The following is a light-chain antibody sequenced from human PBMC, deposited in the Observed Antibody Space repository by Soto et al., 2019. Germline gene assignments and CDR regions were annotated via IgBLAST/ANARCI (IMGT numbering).Light chain of an antibody. V-gene: IGKV1-5*01. CDR3: QQYNSYSPKT. J-gene: IGKJ1*01. CDR2: DAS. CDR1: QSISSW. Sequence: DIQMTQSPSTLSASVGDRVTITCRASQSISSWLAWYQQKPGKAPKLLIYDASSLESGVPSRFSGSGSGTXXXXTIXXLQXXXXXXXYCQQYNSYSPKTFGQGTKVEIK.